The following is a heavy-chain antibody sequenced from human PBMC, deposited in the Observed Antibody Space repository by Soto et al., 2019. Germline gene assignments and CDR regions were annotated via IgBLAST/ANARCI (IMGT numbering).Heavy chain of an antibody. CDR1: GFTFSSYA. CDR3: AKSIPDGYNLPGADY. J-gene: IGHJ4*02. CDR2: ISGSGGFT. D-gene: IGHD5-12*01. V-gene: IGHV3-23*01. Sequence: EVPLLESGGGLVQPGGSLRLSCAASGFTFSSYAMSWVRQAPGKGLEWVSAISGSGGFTYYADSVKGRFTISRGNSKNTLFLQMNSLRAEDTAVYYCAKSIPDGYNLPGADYWGQGTLVTVSS.